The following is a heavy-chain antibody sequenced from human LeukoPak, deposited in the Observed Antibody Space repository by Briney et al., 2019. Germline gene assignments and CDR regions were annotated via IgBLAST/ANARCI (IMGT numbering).Heavy chain of an antibody. Sequence: SETLSLTCTVSAGSTSSYYWSWIRQPAGRGREWIGRIYTSGSTNNNPSLKSQVTMSVDTSKNQSSLKLSSVTAADTAVYYCARVPVVPAARGSYYYYYYIDVWGKGTTVTVSS. CDR2: IYTSGST. CDR3: ARVPVVPAARGSYYYYYYIDV. V-gene: IGHV4-4*07. J-gene: IGHJ6*03. CDR1: AGSTSSYY. D-gene: IGHD2-2*01.